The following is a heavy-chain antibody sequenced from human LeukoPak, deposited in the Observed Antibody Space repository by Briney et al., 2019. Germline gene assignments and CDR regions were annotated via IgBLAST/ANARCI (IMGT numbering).Heavy chain of an antibody. Sequence: GGPLRLSCAASGFTFSYFGIHWVRQAPGKGLEWVTFIRYDGSNKYYVDSVKGRFTISRDNSKNTVHLQMNSLRSEDTAVYYCVRDGRRNCSSINCYTFLNWGQGTLVTVSS. CDR2: IRYDGSNK. CDR3: VRDGRRNCSSINCYTFLN. V-gene: IGHV3-30*02. J-gene: IGHJ4*02. CDR1: GFTFSYFG. D-gene: IGHD2-2*01.